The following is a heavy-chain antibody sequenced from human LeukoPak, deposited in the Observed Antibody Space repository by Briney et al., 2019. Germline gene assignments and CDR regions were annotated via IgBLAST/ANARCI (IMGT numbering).Heavy chain of an antibody. Sequence: GRSLRLSCAASGFTFSSYGMHWVRQAPGKGLEWVAVISYDGSNKYYADSVKGRFTISRDNSKNTLYLQMNSLRAEDTAVYYCAKDPVAEAVAGTELDYWGQGTLVTVSS. J-gene: IGHJ4*02. CDR2: ISYDGSNK. D-gene: IGHD6-19*01. V-gene: IGHV3-30*18. CDR3: AKDPVAEAVAGTELDY. CDR1: GFTFSSYG.